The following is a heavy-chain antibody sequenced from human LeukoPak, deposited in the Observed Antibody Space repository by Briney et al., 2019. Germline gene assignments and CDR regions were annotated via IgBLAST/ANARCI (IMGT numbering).Heavy chain of an antibody. CDR3: ARDRRAGIYYYYGMDV. J-gene: IGHJ6*02. D-gene: IGHD6-13*01. CDR1: GYSISSGYY. V-gene: IGHV4-38-2*02. CDR2: IYHSGST. Sequence: SETLSLTCTVSGYSISSGYYWGWIRQPPGKGLEWIGSIYHSGSTYYNPSLKSRVTISVDTSKNQFSLKLSSVTAADTAVYYCARDRRAGIYYYYGMDVWGQGTTVTVSS.